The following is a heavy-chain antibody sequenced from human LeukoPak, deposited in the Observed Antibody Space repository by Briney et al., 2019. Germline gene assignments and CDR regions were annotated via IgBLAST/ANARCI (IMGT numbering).Heavy chain of an antibody. D-gene: IGHD2-2*02. CDR3: ARQYCSSTSCYRGYYMDV. Sequence: GESLKISCKGSGYSFTSYWIGWVRQMPGKGLEWMGIIYPGDSDTRYSPSFQGQATISADKSISTAYLQWSSLKASDTAMYYCARQYCSSTSCYRGYYMDVWGKGTTVTVSS. V-gene: IGHV5-51*01. J-gene: IGHJ6*03. CDR2: IYPGDSDT. CDR1: GYSFTSYW.